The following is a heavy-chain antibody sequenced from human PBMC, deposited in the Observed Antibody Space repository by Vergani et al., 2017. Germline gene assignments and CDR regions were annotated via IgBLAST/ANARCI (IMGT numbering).Heavy chain of an antibody. V-gene: IGHV4-59*01. CDR3: ARGPYYYDSSGYSYGMDV. CDR1: GGSISSYY. CDR2: IYYSGST. J-gene: IGHJ6*02. Sequence: QVQLQESGPGLVKPSETLSLTCTVSGGSISSYYWSWIRQPPGKGLEWIGYIYYSGSTNYNPSLKSRVTISVDTSKNQFSLKLSSVTAADTAVYYCARGPYYYDSSGYSYGMDVWGQGTTVTGSS. D-gene: IGHD3-22*01.